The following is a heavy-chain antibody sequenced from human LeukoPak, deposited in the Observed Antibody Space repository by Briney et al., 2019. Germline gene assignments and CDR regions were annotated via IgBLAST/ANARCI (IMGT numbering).Heavy chain of an antibody. V-gene: IGHV4-59*08. CDR3: ARGDYYYDSTDLGAFDI. Sequence: SETLSLTCTVSGGSISSYYWSWIRQPPGKGLEWIGYIYFTGSATYNPSLKSRVTISGDTSKNQFSLNLSSVTAADTAVYYCARGDYYYDSTDLGAFDIWGQGTMVTVSS. CDR2: IYFTGSA. CDR1: GGSISSYY. J-gene: IGHJ3*02. D-gene: IGHD3-22*01.